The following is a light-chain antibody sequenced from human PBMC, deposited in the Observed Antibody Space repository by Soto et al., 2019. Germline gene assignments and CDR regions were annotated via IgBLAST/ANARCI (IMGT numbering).Light chain of an antibody. CDR2: SSS. CDR1: ASNIGSNP. CDR3: AAWDVSLNVVV. J-gene: IGLJ2*01. V-gene: IGLV1-44*01. Sequence: QSVVSQPLSASGTPGQRVTISCSGSASNIGSNPVNWYQQLPGTAPKLLIYSSSHRPSGVPDRISGSKSGTSASLAISGLQSGDEADYYCAAWDVSLNVVVFGGGTKLTVL.